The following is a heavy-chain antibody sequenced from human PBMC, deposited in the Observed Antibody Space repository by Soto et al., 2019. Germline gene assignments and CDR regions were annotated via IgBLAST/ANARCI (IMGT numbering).Heavy chain of an antibody. CDR3: AKDAEAAMVTEFDY. J-gene: IGHJ4*02. Sequence: GGSLRLSCAASGFTFSSYGMHWVRQAPGKGLEWVAVISYDGSNKYYADSVKGRFTISRDNSKNTLYLQMNNLRAEDTAVYYCAKDAEAAMVTEFDYWGRGTLVTVSS. D-gene: IGHD5-18*01. CDR2: ISYDGSNK. CDR1: GFTFSSYG. V-gene: IGHV3-30*18.